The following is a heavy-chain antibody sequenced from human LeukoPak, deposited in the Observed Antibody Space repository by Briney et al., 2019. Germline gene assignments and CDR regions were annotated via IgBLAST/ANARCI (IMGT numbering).Heavy chain of an antibody. V-gene: IGHV1-24*01. Sequence: ASVKVSCKVSGYTLTELSMHWVRQAPGKGLEWMGGFDPEDGETTYAQKFQGRVTMTEDTSTDTAYMELSSLRSEDTAVYYCATDRSLGWELLGGFDYWGQGTLVTVSS. CDR3: ATDRSLGWELLGGFDY. D-gene: IGHD1-26*01. CDR2: FDPEDGET. CDR1: GYTLTELS. J-gene: IGHJ4*02.